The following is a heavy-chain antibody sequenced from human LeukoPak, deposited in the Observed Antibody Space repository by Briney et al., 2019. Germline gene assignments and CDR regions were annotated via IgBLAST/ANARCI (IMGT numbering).Heavy chain of an antibody. CDR2: INTDNANT. D-gene: IGHD6-13*01. Sequence: ASVRVSCKASASTFSTYAIHWVRQAPGQRGEWMGWINTDNANTKYSQDFQGRVTITRDTSASTAYMELSSLISEDMAVYYCARGAGKGIAAAGGVDFWGQGTLVIVSS. V-gene: IGHV1-3*03. CDR3: ARGAGKGIAAAGGVDF. CDR1: ASTFSTYA. J-gene: IGHJ4*02.